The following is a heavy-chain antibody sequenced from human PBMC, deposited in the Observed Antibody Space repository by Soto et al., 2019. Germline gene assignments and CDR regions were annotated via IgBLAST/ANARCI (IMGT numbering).Heavy chain of an antibody. D-gene: IGHD3-22*01. CDR3: TTDSYSTIIIVRFDY. V-gene: IGHV3-15*07. CDR2: IKSKTDGGTT. J-gene: IGHJ4*01. CDR1: GFTFSNAW. Sequence: GSLRLSCAASGFTFSNAWINWVRQAPGKGLEWVGRIKSKTDGGTTDYAAPVKGRFAISRDDSNNMVYLQMNNLKIKDTAVYYCTTDSYSTIIIVRFDYWGHGTLVTVSS.